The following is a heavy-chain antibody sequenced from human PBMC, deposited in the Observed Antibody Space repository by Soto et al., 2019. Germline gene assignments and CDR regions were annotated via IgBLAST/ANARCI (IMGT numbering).Heavy chain of an antibody. CDR2: IIPIFGTA. CDR3: ARDLRPRTYYYDSSGY. J-gene: IGHJ4*02. D-gene: IGHD3-22*01. V-gene: IGHV1-69*01. CDR1: GGTFTSYA. Sequence: QVQLVQSGAEVQKPGSSVKVSCKASGGTFTSYAISWVRQAPGQGLEWMGGIIPIFGTANYAQKFQGRVTITADESTSTAYMELSSLRSEDTAVYYCARDLRPRTYYYDSSGYWGQGTLVTVSS.